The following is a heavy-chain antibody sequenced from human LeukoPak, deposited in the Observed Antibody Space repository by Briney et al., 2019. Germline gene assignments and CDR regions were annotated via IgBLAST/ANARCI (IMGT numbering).Heavy chain of an antibody. V-gene: IGHV3-48*04. CDR3: ARELDHGGSASY. CDR1: GFTFNSYT. Sequence: GSLTLSCAASGFTFNSYTLNWVGQAPGKGLEWVSYISSSGTAVYYADSVKGRFTISRDNAKNSLYLQMNSLRAEDTAVYYCARELDHGGSASYWGQGTLVSASS. D-gene: IGHD6-19*01. CDR2: ISSSGTAV. J-gene: IGHJ4*02.